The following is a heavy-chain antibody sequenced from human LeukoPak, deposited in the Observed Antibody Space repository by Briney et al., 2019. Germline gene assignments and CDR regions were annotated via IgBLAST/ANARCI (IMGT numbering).Heavy chain of an antibody. J-gene: IGHJ4*02. D-gene: IGHD2-21*02. Sequence: GGSLRLSCAASGFTLSGYTMNWVRQAPGKGLEWVSSITSSSSYIYYADSVKGRFTISRDNAKNSLYLQMNSLRVEDTAVYYCAKGGDPNFDYWGQGTLVTVSS. CDR2: ITSSSSYI. CDR1: GFTLSGYT. CDR3: AKGGDPNFDY. V-gene: IGHV3-21*01.